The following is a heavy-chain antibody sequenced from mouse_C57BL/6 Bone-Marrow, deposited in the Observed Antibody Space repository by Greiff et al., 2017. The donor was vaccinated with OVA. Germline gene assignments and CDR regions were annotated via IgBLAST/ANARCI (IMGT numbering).Heavy chain of an antibody. J-gene: IGHJ1*03. CDR1: GYTFTSYW. V-gene: IGHV1-5*01. CDR3: TRDDGYYLYWYFDV. Sequence: EVQLQESGTVLARPGASVTMSCKTSGYTFTSYWMHWVKQRPGQGLEWIGAIYPGNSDTSYNQKFKGKAKLTAVTSARTAYMGLSSLTNEDAAVYYCTRDDGYYLYWYFDVWGTGTTVTVSS. CDR2: IYPGNSDT. D-gene: IGHD2-3*01.